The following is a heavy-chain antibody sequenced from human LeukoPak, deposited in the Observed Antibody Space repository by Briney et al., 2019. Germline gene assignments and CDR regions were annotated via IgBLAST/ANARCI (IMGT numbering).Heavy chain of an antibody. CDR3: AREYDSRARFDS. CDR2: IWSTGEYI. CDR1: GDGFTRHT. D-gene: IGHD6-13*01. Sequence: GGSLRLSCAGSGDGFTRHTMNWVRRAPRKGLEWISYIWSTGEYIYYADSVKGRFTISRDNARTSVYLQMNSLRVEDTAIYYCAREYDSRARFDSWGQGTLVTVSS. V-gene: IGHV3-21*05. J-gene: IGHJ4*02.